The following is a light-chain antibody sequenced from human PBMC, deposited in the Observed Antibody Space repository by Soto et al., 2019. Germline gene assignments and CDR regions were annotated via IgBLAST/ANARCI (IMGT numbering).Light chain of an antibody. CDR2: GAS. Sequence: EIVLTQSPGTLSLSPGERATLSCRASQSVSSTSLAWYQQKVGRAPRLLIYGASHRATDIPDRFGGSGSGTDFTLTINRLEPEDFAVYYCQQYVSSPFTFGPGTTVDVK. V-gene: IGKV3-20*01. CDR1: QSVSSTS. CDR3: QQYVSSPFT. J-gene: IGKJ3*01.